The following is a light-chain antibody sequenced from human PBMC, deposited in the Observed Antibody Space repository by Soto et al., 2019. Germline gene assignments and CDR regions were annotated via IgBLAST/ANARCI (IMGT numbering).Light chain of an antibody. CDR2: GAS. V-gene: IGKV3-20*01. CDR1: QSVSSCY. J-gene: IGKJ1*01. CDR3: QQYCT. Sequence: EIVLTQSPGTLSLSPGERATLSCRASQSVSSCYLAWYQQKPGQAPRLLIYGASSRATGLRDRFSGSDSGTDFTLTITRLVPEDFEVYYCQQYCTFGQGTKVEIK.